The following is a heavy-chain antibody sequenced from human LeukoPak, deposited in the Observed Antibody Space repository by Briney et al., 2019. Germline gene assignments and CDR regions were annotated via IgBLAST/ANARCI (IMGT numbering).Heavy chain of an antibody. Sequence: ASVKVSCKASGYIFAAYYIQWVRQAPGQGLEWMGWINPNTGDTTYAQRFQGRVSMTRDTSSSTVYMELSSLRSDDTALYCCARDNSRSGENGAFDIWGQGTMITVSS. V-gene: IGHV1-2*02. CDR1: GYIFAAYY. D-gene: IGHD3-10*01. CDR3: ARDNSRSGENGAFDI. J-gene: IGHJ3*02. CDR2: INPNTGDT.